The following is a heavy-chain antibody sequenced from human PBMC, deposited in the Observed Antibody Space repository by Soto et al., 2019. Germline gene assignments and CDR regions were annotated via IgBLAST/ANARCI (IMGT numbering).Heavy chain of an antibody. CDR3: ARDDVLCEGGRCYGVPLDV. J-gene: IGHJ6*04. CDR1: GFTVSSKY. D-gene: IGHD2-15*01. V-gene: IGHV3-66*01. CDR2: IQSGGPT. Sequence: GGSLRLSCAASGFTVSSKYMSWVRQAPGKGLEWVSLIQSGGPTYYADSVKGRFTISRDTSENTLHLQIDSLRAEDTAVYYCARDDVLCEGGRCYGVPLDVGGKGTTVTVSS.